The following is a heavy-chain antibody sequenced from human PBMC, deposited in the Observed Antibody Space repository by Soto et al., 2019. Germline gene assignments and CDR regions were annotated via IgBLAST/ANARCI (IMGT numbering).Heavy chain of an antibody. CDR1: GFTFSSYG. V-gene: IGHV3-30*18. CDR2: ISYDGSDK. Sequence: GGPLRLSCAASGFTFSSYGMHWVRQAPGKGLEWVAVISYDGSDKYYADSVKGRFSISRDNSKNTLYLQMNSLRPEDTAVYYCAKVTGYCSSSSCRRDYYYYYGMDVWGQGTTVTVSS. J-gene: IGHJ6*02. CDR3: AKVTGYCSSSSCRRDYYYYYGMDV. D-gene: IGHD2-2*01.